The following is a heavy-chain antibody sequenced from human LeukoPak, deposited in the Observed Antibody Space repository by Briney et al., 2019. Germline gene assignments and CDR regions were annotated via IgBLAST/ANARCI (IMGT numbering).Heavy chain of an antibody. D-gene: IGHD6-13*01. CDR2: IYYSGST. CDR1: GGSISSYY. J-gene: IGHJ5*02. CDR3: ARHSSSWHGWFDP. Sequence: PSETLSLTCTVSGGSISSYYWSWIRQPPGKGLEWIGYIYYSGSTNYNPSLKSRVTISVDTSKNQFSLKLSSVTAADTAVYYCARHSSSWHGWFDPWGQGTLVTVSS. V-gene: IGHV4-59*08.